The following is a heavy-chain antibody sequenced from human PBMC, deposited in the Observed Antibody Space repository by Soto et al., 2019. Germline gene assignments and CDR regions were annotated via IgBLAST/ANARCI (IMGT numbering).Heavy chain of an antibody. V-gene: IGHV1-69*08. Sequence: QAQLVQSGAEVKRPGSSVKVSCKASGDTFSSYSISWVRQAPGQGLEWMGRIIPMVGTPNYAQKFQGRVTFSADKSTSTAYMVLNSLISDDTAVYYWATDGGYTSSSAYNYFMDVWGKGTPVTVSS. J-gene: IGHJ6*03. CDR3: ATDGGYTSSSAYNYFMDV. D-gene: IGHD1-1*01. CDR1: GDTFSSYS. CDR2: IIPMVGTP.